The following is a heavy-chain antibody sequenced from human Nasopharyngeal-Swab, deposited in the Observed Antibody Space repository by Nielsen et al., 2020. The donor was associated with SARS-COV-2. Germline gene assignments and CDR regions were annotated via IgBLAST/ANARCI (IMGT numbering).Heavy chain of an antibody. D-gene: IGHD2-15*01. J-gene: IGHJ5*02. Sequence: GESLKISCKGSGYSFTSYWISWARQMPGKGLEWMGRIDPSDSYTNYSPSFQGHVTISADKSISTAYLQWSSLKASDTAMYYCARLGVYCSGGSCYGWFDPWGQGTLATVSS. V-gene: IGHV5-10-1*01. CDR2: IDPSDSYT. CDR1: GYSFTSYW. CDR3: ARLGVYCSGGSCYGWFDP.